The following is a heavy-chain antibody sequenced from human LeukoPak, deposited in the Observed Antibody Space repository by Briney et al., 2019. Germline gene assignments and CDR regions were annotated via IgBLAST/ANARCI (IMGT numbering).Heavy chain of an antibody. CDR2: IYSGGST. V-gene: IGHV3-53*01. D-gene: IGHD1-26*01. CDR1: GFTVSSNY. J-gene: IGHJ4*02. CDR3: ARGVGSGSRLRAGDY. Sequence: GGTLRLSCAASGFTVSSNYMSWVRQAPGKGLEWVSVIYSGGSTYYADSVKGRFTISRDNSKNTLYLQMSSLRAEDTAVYYCARGVGSGSRLRAGDYWGQGTLVTVSS.